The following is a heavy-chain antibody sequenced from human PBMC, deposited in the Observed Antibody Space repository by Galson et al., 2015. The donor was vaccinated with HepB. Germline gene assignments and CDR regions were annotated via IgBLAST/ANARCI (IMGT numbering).Heavy chain of an antibody. CDR3: ARLEHEGYHYYGMDV. D-gene: IGHD1-26*01. Sequence: QSGAEVKKPGESLKISCKASGYSFRNYWIGWVRQMPGKGLQCMGIIYPGDSETSYSPSFQGQVTISADKSINTAYLQWRSLKASDTAMYYCARLEHEGYHYYGMDVWGQGTTVTVSS. J-gene: IGHJ6*02. CDR1: GYSFRNYW. CDR2: IYPGDSET. V-gene: IGHV5-51*01.